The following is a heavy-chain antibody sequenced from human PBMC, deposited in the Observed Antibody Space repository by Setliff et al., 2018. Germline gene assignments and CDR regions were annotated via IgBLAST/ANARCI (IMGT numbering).Heavy chain of an antibody. J-gene: IGHJ5*02. CDR1: GMSITSYY. V-gene: IGHV4-59*01. Sequence: PSETLSLTCSVSGMSITSYYWSWIRQSPGRGLEWIGYIYYTGSTTYSPSLKSRVTISPDTSMNQFHLTVKSVTEADTAVYYCARALRSPLGGTAFVPVHFDPWGQGILVTVSS. CDR3: ARALRSPLGGTAFVPVHFDP. D-gene: IGHD3-16*01. CDR2: IYYTGST.